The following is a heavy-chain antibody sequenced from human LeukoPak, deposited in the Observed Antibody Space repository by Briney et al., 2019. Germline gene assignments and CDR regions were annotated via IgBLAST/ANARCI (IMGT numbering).Heavy chain of an antibody. CDR3: AEPARTDYTDY. CDR2: INGSGGST. D-gene: IGHD1-14*01. V-gene: IGHV3-23*01. Sequence: GGSLRLSCAASGFTFSSYSMNWVRQAPGKGLEWVSGINGSGGSTYYAGSVKGRFTISRDNSKNTLYLQMNSLRAEDTAVYYCAEPARTDYTDYWGQGTLVTVSS. CDR1: GFTFSSYS. J-gene: IGHJ4*02.